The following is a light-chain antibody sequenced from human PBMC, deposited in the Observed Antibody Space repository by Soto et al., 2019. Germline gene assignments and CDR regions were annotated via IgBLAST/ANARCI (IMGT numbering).Light chain of an antibody. CDR3: CSYAGSWRV. CDR1: SSDVGGYNY. V-gene: IGLV2-11*01. Sequence: QSALTQPRSVSGSPGQSVTISCTGTSSDVGGYNYVSWYQQHPGKAPKLMIYDVSKRPSGVPDRFSGFKSGNTASLTISGLQAEDEADYYCCSYAGSWRVFGGGTKLTVL. J-gene: IGLJ2*01. CDR2: DVS.